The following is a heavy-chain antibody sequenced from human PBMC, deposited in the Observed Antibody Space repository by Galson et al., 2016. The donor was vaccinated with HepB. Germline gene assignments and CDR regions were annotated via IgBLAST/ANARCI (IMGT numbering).Heavy chain of an antibody. J-gene: IGHJ4*02. CDR2: VLASGLST. V-gene: IGHV3-23*01. CDR1: GFTFDSYA. CDR3: AKGSSGYYYVSDH. D-gene: IGHD3-22*01. Sequence: SLRLSCAASGFTFDSYAMNWVRQAPGKGLGWVSAVLASGLSTYYAASVRGRFTISRDNSKNTLSLQMDSLRAEDTAVYYCAKGSSGYYYVSDHWGQGTLVTVSS.